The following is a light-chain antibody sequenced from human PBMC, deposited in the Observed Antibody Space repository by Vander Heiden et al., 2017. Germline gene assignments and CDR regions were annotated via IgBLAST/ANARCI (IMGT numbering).Light chain of an antibody. CDR1: QSIRSN. Sequence: DIQRTQSPPSLSASVEDRVTITCRASQSIRSNLNWYKKNTGKAPKLLIYAASMLQRGVPSRFSSSGSGTYFTLTISMLQPEYFATYYCQHSYSTLFTFGCGTKVDIK. J-gene: IGKJ3*01. CDR2: AAS. V-gene: IGKV1-39*01. CDR3: QHSYSTLFT.